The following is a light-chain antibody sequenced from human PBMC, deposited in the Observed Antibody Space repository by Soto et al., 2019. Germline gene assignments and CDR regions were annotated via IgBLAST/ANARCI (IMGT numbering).Light chain of an antibody. Sequence: DIRLTQSPSTLSASLGDRVTITCRASQSIRDRLAWYQQKSGKAPRLLIYRASSLENVVPSRFSGSGSGTEFTLTISSLQPDDFATYYCQQDDVYSAITFGHGTKLDI. CDR1: QSIRDR. CDR3: QQDDVYSAIT. J-gene: IGKJ2*01. V-gene: IGKV1-5*03. CDR2: RAS.